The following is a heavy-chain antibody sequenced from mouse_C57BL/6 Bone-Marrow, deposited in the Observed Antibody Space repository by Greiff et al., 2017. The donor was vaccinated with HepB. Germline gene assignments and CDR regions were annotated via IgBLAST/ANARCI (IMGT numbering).Heavy chain of an antibody. V-gene: IGHV1-59*01. CDR2: IDPSDSYT. Sequence: VQLQQPGAELVRPGTSVKLSCKASGYTFTSYWMHWVKQMPGQGLEWIGVIDPSDSYTNYNQKFKGKATLTVDTSSSTAYMQLSSLTSEDSAVYYCARSGDDYDYWGQGTTLTVSS. CDR1: GYTFTSYW. J-gene: IGHJ2*01. CDR3: ARSGDDYDY. D-gene: IGHD2-4*01.